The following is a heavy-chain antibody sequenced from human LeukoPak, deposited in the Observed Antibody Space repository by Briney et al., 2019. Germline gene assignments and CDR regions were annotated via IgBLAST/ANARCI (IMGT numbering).Heavy chain of an antibody. Sequence: GESLKISCKSSGYNFITYWIGWVRQMPGKGLEWMGIIYPGGSDTRYSPSFQGQVTISVDKSISTAYLQWSSLEASDTAMYYCARRAVDFAFDIWGQGTMVTVSS. CDR2: IYPGGSDT. CDR1: GYNFITYW. V-gene: IGHV5-51*01. J-gene: IGHJ3*02. D-gene: IGHD3-3*01. CDR3: ARRAVDFAFDI.